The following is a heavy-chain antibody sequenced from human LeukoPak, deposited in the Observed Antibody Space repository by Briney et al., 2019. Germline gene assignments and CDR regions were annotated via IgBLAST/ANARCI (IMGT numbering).Heavy chain of an antibody. D-gene: IGHD2-15*01. J-gene: IGHJ4*02. V-gene: IGHV3-9*01. CDR1: GFTFDDYA. CDR2: ISWNSGYI. CDR3: VKRPNRWTFDY. Sequence: PGGSLRLSCAASGFTFDDYAMHWVRQAPGKGLEWVSGISWNSGYIGYGDSVKGRFTISRDNAKNSLYLQMNSLRAEDTALYYCVKRPNRWTFDYWGQGTLVTVSS.